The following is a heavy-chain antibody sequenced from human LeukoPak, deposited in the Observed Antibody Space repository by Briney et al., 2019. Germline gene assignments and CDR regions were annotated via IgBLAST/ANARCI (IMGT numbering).Heavy chain of an antibody. D-gene: IGHD6-13*01. CDR1: GFTFSDAW. CDR3: ARLVEQQLDYYYYYYYMDV. J-gene: IGHJ6*03. Sequence: GSLRLSCAASGFTFSDAWMSWIRQPPGKGLEWIGYIYYSGSTNYNPSLKSRVTISVDTSKNQFSLKLSSVTAADTAVYYCARLVEQQLDYYYYYYYMDVWGKGTTVTVSS. CDR2: IYYSGST. V-gene: IGHV4-59*01.